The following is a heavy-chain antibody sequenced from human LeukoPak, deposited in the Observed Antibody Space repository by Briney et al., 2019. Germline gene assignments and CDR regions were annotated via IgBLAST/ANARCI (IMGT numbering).Heavy chain of an antibody. CDR3: VKDMYGDYVGSAFDI. D-gene: IGHD4-17*01. CDR1: GFTFSTYS. CDR2: ISWNSGSM. Sequence: GGSLRLSCAASGFTFSTYSMNWVRQGPGKGLEWVSGISWNSGSMGFADSVKGRFTISRDNAKNSLYLQMNSLRVEDTALYYCVKDMYGDYVGSAFDIWGQGTMVTVSS. V-gene: IGHV3-9*01. J-gene: IGHJ3*02.